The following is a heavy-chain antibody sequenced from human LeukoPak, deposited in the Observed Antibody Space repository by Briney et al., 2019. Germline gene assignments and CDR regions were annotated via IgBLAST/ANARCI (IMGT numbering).Heavy chain of an antibody. J-gene: IGHJ4*02. CDR3: ARDSGSYGY. D-gene: IGHD1-26*01. CDR1: GYTFSDYY. Sequence: ASVKVSCKASGYTFSDYYIHWVRQAPGQGLEWMGWITPNSGGTNYAQKFQGRVTMTRDTSISTAYMELSRLRSDDTAVYYCARDSGSYGYWGQGTLVTVSS. CDR2: ITPNSGGT. V-gene: IGHV1-2*02.